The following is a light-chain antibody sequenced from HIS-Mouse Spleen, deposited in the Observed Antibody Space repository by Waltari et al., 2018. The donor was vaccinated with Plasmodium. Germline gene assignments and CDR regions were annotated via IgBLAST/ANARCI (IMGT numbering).Light chain of an antibody. J-gene: IGLJ3*02. Sequence: SYELTQPPSVSVSPGQTARITCSGDALPKKYAYWYQQKSGQAPVLVIYEDSKRPSGILGRFAGARSGTLATLTISGAQVEDEADYYCYSTDSSGNHRVFGGGTKLTVL. V-gene: IGLV3-10*01. CDR1: ALPKKY. CDR3: YSTDSSGNHRV. CDR2: EDS.